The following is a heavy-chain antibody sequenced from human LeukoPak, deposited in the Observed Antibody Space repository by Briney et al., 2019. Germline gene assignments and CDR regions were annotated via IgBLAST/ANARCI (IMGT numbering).Heavy chain of an antibody. CDR2: IWYDGSTK. CDR3: ARVTYSSSWDNEYYFDY. J-gene: IGHJ4*02. CDR1: GFTLRSFG. V-gene: IGHV3-33*01. D-gene: IGHD6-13*01. Sequence: GGSLRLSCAASGFTLRSFGMHWVRQAPGKRLEWLAIIWYDGSTKYYADSARGRFSISRDISENTVYLQMNNLRAEDTAVYYCARVTYSSSWDNEYYFDYWGQGTLVTVSS.